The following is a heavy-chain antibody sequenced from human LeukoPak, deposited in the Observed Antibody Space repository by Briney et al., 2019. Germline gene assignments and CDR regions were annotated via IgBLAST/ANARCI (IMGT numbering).Heavy chain of an antibody. CDR3: AKVGYCSSTSCPNDY. CDR2: ISGSGGST. D-gene: IGHD2-2*01. J-gene: IGHJ4*02. Sequence: GGSLRLSCAASGFTFSSFAMSWVRQAPGKGLEWVSDISGSGGSTYYADSVKGRFTIPRDNSKNTLYLQMNSLRAEDTAVYYCAKVGYCSSTSCPNDYWGQGTLVTVSS. V-gene: IGHV3-23*01. CDR1: GFTFSSFA.